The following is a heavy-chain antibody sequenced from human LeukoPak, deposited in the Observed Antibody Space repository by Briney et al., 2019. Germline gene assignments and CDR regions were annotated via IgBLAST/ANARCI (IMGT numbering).Heavy chain of an antibody. CDR1: GFTFSSYG. Sequence: GGSLRLSCAASGFTFSSYGMHWVRQAPGKGLEWVAVISYDGSNKYYADSVKGRFTISRDNSKNTLYLQMNSLRAEGTAVYYCAKDLTGLGHMDVWGKGTTVTVSS. D-gene: IGHD7-27*01. V-gene: IGHV3-30*18. CDR2: ISYDGSNK. CDR3: AKDLTGLGHMDV. J-gene: IGHJ6*03.